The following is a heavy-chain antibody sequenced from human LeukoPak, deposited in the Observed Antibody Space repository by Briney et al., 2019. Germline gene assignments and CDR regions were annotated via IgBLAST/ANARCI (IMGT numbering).Heavy chain of an antibody. D-gene: IGHD2-15*01. CDR1: GGSISSYY. CDR3: ARGYYSFDI. V-gene: IGHV4-59*01. Sequence: SETLSLTCTVSGGSISSYYWSWIRQPPGKGLEWIGYTYYSGSTNYNPSLKSRVTISVDTSKNQFSLKLSSVTAADTAVYYCARGYYSFDIWGQGTMVTVSS. J-gene: IGHJ3*02. CDR2: TYYSGST.